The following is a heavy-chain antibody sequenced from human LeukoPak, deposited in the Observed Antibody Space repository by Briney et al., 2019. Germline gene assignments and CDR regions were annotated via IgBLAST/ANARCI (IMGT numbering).Heavy chain of an antibody. CDR2: IYYTGST. Sequence: SETLSLTCTVSGGSISSYYWSWIRQPPGKGLEWIGYIYYTGSTNYNPSLKSRVTTSVDMSKNQFSLKLSSVTAADTAVYYCARAGCSGGSCPAGFDSWGQGTLVTVSS. J-gene: IGHJ4*02. CDR1: GGSISSYY. V-gene: IGHV4-59*01. CDR3: ARAGCSGGSCPAGFDS. D-gene: IGHD2-15*01.